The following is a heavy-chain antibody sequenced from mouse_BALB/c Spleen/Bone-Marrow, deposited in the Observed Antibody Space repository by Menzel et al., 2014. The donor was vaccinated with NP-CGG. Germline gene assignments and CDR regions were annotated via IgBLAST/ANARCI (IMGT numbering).Heavy chain of an antibody. CDR2: INPYNGGT. D-gene: IGHD1-1*01. CDR1: GYSFTGYT. V-gene: IGHV1-26*01. Sequence: EVQLQQSGPELVKPGSSMKISCKASGYSFTGYTMNWVKQSHGRNLEWIGLINPYNGGTSYNQKFKGKATLTVNESSSTAYMELLSLTSEDSAVCYCARENYGSSYGFAYWGQGTQVTVSA. J-gene: IGHJ3*01. CDR3: ARENYGSSYGFAY.